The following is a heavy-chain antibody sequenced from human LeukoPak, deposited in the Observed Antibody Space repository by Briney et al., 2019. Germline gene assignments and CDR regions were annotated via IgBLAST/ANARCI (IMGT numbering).Heavy chain of an antibody. D-gene: IGHD2-2*02. V-gene: IGHV4-34*01. CDR2: ISHSGST. Sequence: SETLSLTCAVYGGSFSDYFWSWIRQPPGKGLEWIGEISHSGSTTYNPSLRSRVTISGDTSKKQFSLKLSSVTAADTAVYYCARGSYCSSTSCYSWNYYYYYYGMDVWGQGTTVTVSS. CDR3: ARGSYCSSTSCYSWNYYYYYYGMDV. CDR1: GGSFSDYF. J-gene: IGHJ6*02.